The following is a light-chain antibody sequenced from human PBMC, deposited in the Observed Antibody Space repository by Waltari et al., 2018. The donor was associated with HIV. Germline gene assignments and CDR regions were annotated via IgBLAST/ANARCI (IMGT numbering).Light chain of an antibody. CDR2: WAS. V-gene: IGKV4-1*01. J-gene: IGKJ2*03. CDR3: QQYYSTPLS. CDR1: QSVLYSSNNKNY. Sequence: DIVMTQSPDSLAESLGERATINCKSSQSVLYSSNNKNYLAWYQQKPGQPPKLLIYWASTRESGVPDRFSGSGSGTDFTLTISSLQAEDVAVYYCQQYYSTPLSFGQGTKLEIK.